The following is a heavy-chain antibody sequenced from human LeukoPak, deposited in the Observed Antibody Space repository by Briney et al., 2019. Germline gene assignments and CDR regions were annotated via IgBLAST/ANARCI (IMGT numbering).Heavy chain of an antibody. J-gene: IGHJ5*02. Sequence: SQTLSLTCALSGDSVSSNSAAWNWIRQSPSRGLEWLGRTYYRSKWYNDYAVSVRSRITINPDTSKNQFSLQLNSVTPEDTAVYYCARVSLLEGVWGSSWGQGTLVTVSS. CDR3: ARVSLLEGVWGSS. D-gene: IGHD3-16*01. CDR1: GDSVSSNSAA. V-gene: IGHV6-1*01. CDR2: TYYRSKWYN.